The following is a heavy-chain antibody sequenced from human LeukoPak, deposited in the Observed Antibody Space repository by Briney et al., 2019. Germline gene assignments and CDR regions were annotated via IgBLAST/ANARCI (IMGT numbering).Heavy chain of an antibody. V-gene: IGHV3-33*01. D-gene: IGHD6-13*01. CDR1: GFTFSSYG. Sequence: GRSLRLSCAASGFTFSSYGMHWVRQAPGKGLEWVAVIWYDGSNKYYADSVKGRFTISRDNSKNTLYLQMNSLRAEDTAVYYCARDSLPYGSSWYPDAFDIWGQGTMVTVSS. J-gene: IGHJ3*02. CDR3: ARDSLPYGSSWYPDAFDI. CDR2: IWYDGSNK.